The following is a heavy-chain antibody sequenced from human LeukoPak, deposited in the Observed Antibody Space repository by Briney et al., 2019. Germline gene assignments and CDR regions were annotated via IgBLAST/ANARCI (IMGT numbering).Heavy chain of an antibody. CDR2: NSGGSS. CDR1: GFTFSTYG. D-gene: IGHD2-15*01. CDR3: ARGYAAIPD. V-gene: IGHV3-23*01. J-gene: IGHJ4*02. Sequence: GGSLRLSCAASGFTFSTYGVYWVRQAPGKGLEWVSSNSGGSSYYADSVKGRFTISRDNSKNTLYLQMNSLRAEDTALYYCARGYAAIPDWGQGTLVTVSS.